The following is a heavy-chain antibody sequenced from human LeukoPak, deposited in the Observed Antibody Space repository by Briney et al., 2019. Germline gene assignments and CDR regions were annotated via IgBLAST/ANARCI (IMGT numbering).Heavy chain of an antibody. CDR2: IWYDGSKT. CDR1: GFIFRRNG. Sequence: PGGSLRLSCAASGFIFRRNGMHWVRLVPGKGLEWVALIWYDGSKTYYADSVKGRFTISRDNSRNTLFLQMNSLRAEDTAVYYCARAVGYDASTETAMDGLDYWGQGTLVTVSS. D-gene: IGHD5-18*01. CDR3: ARAVGYDASTETAMDGLDY. V-gene: IGHV3-33*01. J-gene: IGHJ4*02.